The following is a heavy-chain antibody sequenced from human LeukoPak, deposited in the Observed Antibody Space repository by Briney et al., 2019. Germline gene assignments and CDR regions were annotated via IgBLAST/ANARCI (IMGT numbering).Heavy chain of an antibody. CDR1: GGSISSGGSY. Sequence: SQTLSLTCTVSGGSISSGGSYWSWIRQHPVKGLEYIGSIYYSGSTYYNPSLKSRLTMSVDTSKNQFSLKLSSVTAADTAVYFCARVPAFAAEIQYYFDYWGQGTLVTVSS. J-gene: IGHJ4*02. V-gene: IGHV4-31*03. CDR3: ARVPAFAAEIQYYFDY. CDR2: IYYSGST. D-gene: IGHD6-13*01.